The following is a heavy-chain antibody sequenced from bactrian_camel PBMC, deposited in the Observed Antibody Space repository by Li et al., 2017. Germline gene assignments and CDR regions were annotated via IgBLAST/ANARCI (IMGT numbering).Heavy chain of an antibody. D-gene: IGHD1*01. Sequence: VQLVESGGGSVQAGGSLTLSCQASGYEKRYSQYSLGWFRQAPGKSRQWIAGAHSDGSTPVTSSLKGRFTVSKDTDKDTVYLQMTDLKVEDTATYFCEADGGGAIADRVCWRYLRGQGTQVTVS. J-gene: IGHJ4*01. CDR3: EADGGGAIADRVCWRYL. CDR1: GYEKRYSQYS. V-gene: IGHV3S53*01. CDR2: AHSDGST.